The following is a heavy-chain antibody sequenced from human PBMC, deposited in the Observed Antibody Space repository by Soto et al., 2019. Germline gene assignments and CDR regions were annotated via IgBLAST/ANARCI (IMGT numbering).Heavy chain of an antibody. Sequence: SETLSLTCTVSGGSISSGNYYWTWIRQHPGKGLEWLGYIFYSGSTHYNPSLKSRGFISLDTSKNQFSLNLTSVTATDTAVYYCARAPPGDTAMVYDHWGQGTLVTVSS. V-gene: IGHV4-31*03. CDR2: IFYSGST. CDR3: ARAPPGDTAMVYDH. J-gene: IGHJ4*02. CDR1: GGSISSGNYY. D-gene: IGHD5-18*01.